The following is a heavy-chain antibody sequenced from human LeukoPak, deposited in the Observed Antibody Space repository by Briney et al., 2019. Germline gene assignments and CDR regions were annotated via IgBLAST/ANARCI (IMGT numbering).Heavy chain of an antibody. J-gene: IGHJ4*02. CDR2: IYSSYFT. V-gene: IGHV4-4*07. Sequence: PSETLSLTCTVSGDSMSGYSWSWLRQPAGKELEWIGRIYSSYFTEYNLTLDGRVTMSIDTSKNQFSLMLDSVTAADTAVYYCARVHIVTGTYFDSWGQGALVTVSS. CDR1: GDSMSGYS. D-gene: IGHD3-10*01. CDR3: ARVHIVTGTYFDS.